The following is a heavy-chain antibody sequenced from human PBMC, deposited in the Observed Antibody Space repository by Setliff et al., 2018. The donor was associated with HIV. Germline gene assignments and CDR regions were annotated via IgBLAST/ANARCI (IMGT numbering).Heavy chain of an antibody. Sequence: ASVKVSCKASGYTFSSYGINWVRQAPGQGLEWMGRINPNSGGTNHAQKFQGRVTMTRDTSTSTVYMELSSLRSEDTAIYYCARDPSYSPYYDFWSGYYPHDALDIWGQGTMVTVSS. V-gene: IGHV1-18*01. J-gene: IGHJ3*02. CDR2: INPNSGGT. CDR1: GYTFSSYG. D-gene: IGHD3-3*01. CDR3: ARDPSYSPYYDFWSGYYPHDALDI.